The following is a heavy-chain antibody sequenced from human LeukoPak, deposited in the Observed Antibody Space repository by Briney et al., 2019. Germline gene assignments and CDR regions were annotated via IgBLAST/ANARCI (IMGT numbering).Heavy chain of an antibody. CDR1: GGSISSYY. V-gene: IGHV4-4*07. Sequence: PSETLSLTCTVSGGSISSYYWSWIRQPAGKGLEWIGRVYTTGSTNYGPSLKSRVTISVDTAKNQFSLKLSSVTAADTAVYYCARDFEDSSGWYDYWGQGTLVTVSS. CDR3: ARDFEDSSGWYDY. D-gene: IGHD6-19*01. J-gene: IGHJ4*02. CDR2: VYTTGST.